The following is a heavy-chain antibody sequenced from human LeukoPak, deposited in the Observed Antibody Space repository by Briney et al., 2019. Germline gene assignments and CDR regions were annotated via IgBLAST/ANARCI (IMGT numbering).Heavy chain of an antibody. Sequence: AASVKVSCKASGGTFSSYAISWVRQAPGQGLEWMGGIIPIFGTANYAQKFQGRVTITTDESTSTAYMELSSLRSEDTAVYYRARGRGVTSHYYFDYWGQGTLVTVSS. J-gene: IGHJ4*02. D-gene: IGHD3-10*01. V-gene: IGHV1-69*05. CDR2: IIPIFGTA. CDR3: ARGRGVTSHYYFDY. CDR1: GGTFSSYA.